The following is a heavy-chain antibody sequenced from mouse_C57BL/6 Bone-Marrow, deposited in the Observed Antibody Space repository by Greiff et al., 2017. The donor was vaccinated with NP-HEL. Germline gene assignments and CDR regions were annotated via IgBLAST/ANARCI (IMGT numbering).Heavy chain of an antibody. CDR2: IDPENGDT. D-gene: IGHD1-1*01. CDR1: GFNIKDDY. Sequence: EVQLQQSGAELVRPGASVKLSCTASGFNIKDDYMHWVKQRPEQGLEWIGWIDPENGDTENASKFQGKATITADTSSNTAYLQLSSLTSEDTAVYYCTTSYYGSRGYWYFDVWGTGTTVTVSS. V-gene: IGHV14-4*01. CDR3: TTSYYGSRGYWYFDV. J-gene: IGHJ1*03.